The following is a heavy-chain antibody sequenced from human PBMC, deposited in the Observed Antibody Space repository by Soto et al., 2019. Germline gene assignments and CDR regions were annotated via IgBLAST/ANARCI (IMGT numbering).Heavy chain of an antibody. Sequence: GGSLRLSCAASGFTFSSYSMNWVRQAPGKGLEWVSYISSSSSTKHYADSVKGRFTISRDNAKNSLYLQMNSLRAEYTAVYYCARVAYYYDSSGYFYWGQGTLVTVPQ. J-gene: IGHJ4*02. CDR3: ARVAYYYDSSGYFY. V-gene: IGHV3-48*01. CDR2: ISSSSSTK. CDR1: GFTFSSYS. D-gene: IGHD3-22*01.